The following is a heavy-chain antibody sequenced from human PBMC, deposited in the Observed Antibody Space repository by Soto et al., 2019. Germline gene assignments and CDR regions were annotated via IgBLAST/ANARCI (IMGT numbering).Heavy chain of an antibody. J-gene: IGHJ5*02. CDR1: GDSISSSNW. CDR3: ARVRQYCSSTSCYLDP. Sequence: PSETLSLTCAVSGDSISSSNWWNWVRQPPGKGPEWIGEIHHSGSTNYNPSLKSRVTISVDKSKDQFSLKLNSVTAADTAVYYCARVRQYCSSTSCYLDPWGQGTLVTVSS. D-gene: IGHD2-2*01. V-gene: IGHV4-4*02. CDR2: IHHSGST.